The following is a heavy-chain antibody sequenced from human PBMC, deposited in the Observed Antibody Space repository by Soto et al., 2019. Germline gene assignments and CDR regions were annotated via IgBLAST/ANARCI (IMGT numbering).Heavy chain of an antibody. CDR1: GGSISSSNW. V-gene: IGHV4-4*02. J-gene: IGHJ4*02. CDR3: ARRGKLSIAVAGYFDY. Sequence: PSETLSLTCAVSGGSISSSNWWSWVRQPPGKGLEWIGEIYHSGSTNYNPSLKSRVTISVDKSKNQFSLKLSSVTAADTAVYYCARRGKLSIAVAGYFDYWGQGTLVTVS. D-gene: IGHD6-19*01. CDR2: IYHSGST.